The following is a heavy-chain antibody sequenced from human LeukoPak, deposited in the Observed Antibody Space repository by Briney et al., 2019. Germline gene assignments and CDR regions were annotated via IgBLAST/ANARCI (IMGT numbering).Heavy chain of an antibody. Sequence: SETLSLTCAVYGGSFSGYYWSWIRQPPGKGLEWIREIKHSGSTNYNPSLKSRVTISVDTSKNQFSLKLSSVTAADTAVYYCARASYYYDSSGYPYFDYWGQGTLVTVSS. D-gene: IGHD3-22*01. CDR2: IKHSGST. J-gene: IGHJ4*02. CDR3: ARASYYYDSSGYPYFDY. CDR1: GGSFSGYY. V-gene: IGHV4-34*01.